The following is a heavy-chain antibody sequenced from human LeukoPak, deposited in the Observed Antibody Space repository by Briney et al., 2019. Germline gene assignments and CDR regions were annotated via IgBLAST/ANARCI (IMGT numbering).Heavy chain of an antibody. J-gene: IGHJ3*01. V-gene: IGHV4-38-2*01. Sequence: SETLSLTCAVSGYSITTGNYWGGVRQPPGERLGWIGSIYDSGSTYYNPSLKSRVTISVDTSKNQFSLKLSSLIAADTAVYYCARVGGAFDVWGQGTTVTVSS. CDR3: ARVGGAFDV. D-gene: IGHD3-16*01. CDR2: IYDSGST. CDR1: GYSITTGNY.